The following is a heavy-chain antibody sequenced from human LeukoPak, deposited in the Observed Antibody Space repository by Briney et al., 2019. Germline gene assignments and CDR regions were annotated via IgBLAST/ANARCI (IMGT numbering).Heavy chain of an antibody. CDR2: IYYSGST. Sequence: SETLSLTCTVSGGSISSYYWSWIRQPPGKGLEWIGYIYYSGSTNYNPSLKSRVTISVDTSKNQFSLKLSSVTAADTAVYYCARGTFRYYYDSNGDYYDYWGQGTLVTVSS. J-gene: IGHJ4*02. CDR3: ARGTFRYYYDSNGDYYDY. D-gene: IGHD3-22*01. V-gene: IGHV4-59*01. CDR1: GGSISSYY.